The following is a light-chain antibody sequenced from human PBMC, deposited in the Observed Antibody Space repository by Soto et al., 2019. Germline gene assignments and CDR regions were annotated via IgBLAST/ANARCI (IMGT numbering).Light chain of an antibody. J-gene: IGKJ2*01. CDR3: QQRNSYPRT. V-gene: IGKV1-9*01. CDR1: QGISTY. CDR2: AAS. Sequence: DIKLTQSPSFLSASVGDRVTITFRASQGISTYLAWYQQKPGKAPKLLIYAASTLQSGVPSRFSGSGSETEFTLTITSLQPEDSATYYCQQRNSYPRTFGQGTKVDI.